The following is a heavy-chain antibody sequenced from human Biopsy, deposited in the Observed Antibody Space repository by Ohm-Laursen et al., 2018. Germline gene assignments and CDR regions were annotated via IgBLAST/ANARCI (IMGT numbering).Heavy chain of an antibody. CDR1: GYTFTNYY. CDR2: INPSGGDT. D-gene: IGHD3-16*02. V-gene: IGHV1-46*01. J-gene: IGHJ4*02. Sequence: VASVKVSCKASGYTFTNYYMHWVRQAPGRGLEWMGIINPSGGDTTYAQNFQGRLIMTRDTSTSTVYMELTSLRSDDTAVYYCARGEVTFGELIVSLDSWGQGTLVTVSS. CDR3: ARGEVTFGELIVSLDS.